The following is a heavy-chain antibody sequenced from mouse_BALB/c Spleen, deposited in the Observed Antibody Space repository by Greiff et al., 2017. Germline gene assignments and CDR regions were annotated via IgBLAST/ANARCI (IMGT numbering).Heavy chain of an antibody. V-gene: IGHV5-9-4*01. CDR1: GFTFSSYA. CDR3: ARAHITTVVATPFYYAMDY. J-gene: IGHJ4*01. D-gene: IGHD1-1*01. CDR2: ISSGGSYT. Sequence: EVKLMESGGGLVKPGGSLKLSCAASGFTFSSYAMSWVRQSPEKRLEWVAEISSGGSYTYYPDTVTGRFTISRDNAKNTLYLEMSSLRYEDTAMYYCARAHITTVVATPFYYAMDYWGQGTSVTVSS.